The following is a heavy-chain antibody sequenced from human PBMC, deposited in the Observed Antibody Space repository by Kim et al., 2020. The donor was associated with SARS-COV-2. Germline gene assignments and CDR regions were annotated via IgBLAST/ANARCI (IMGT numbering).Heavy chain of an antibody. J-gene: IGHJ4*02. CDR3: AKDLSRTFAHDKALDY. D-gene: IGHD1-1*01. V-gene: IGHV3-23*01. Sequence: SVQGRFTISRDNSKNTLYLQMNSLRAEDTAVYYCAKDLSRTFAHDKALDYWGQGTLVTVSS.